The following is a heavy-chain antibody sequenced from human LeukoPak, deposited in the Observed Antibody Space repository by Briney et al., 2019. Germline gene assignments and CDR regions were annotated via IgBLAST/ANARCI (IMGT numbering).Heavy chain of an antibody. D-gene: IGHD5-12*01. Sequence: GGSLRLSCAASEFVFSDYGMHWVRQAPGKGLEWVAFVRYDGGNEYYADSVKGRFTISRDNSKDTMYLQMNSLRVEDTAVYACAKESAEGYHSEGPKYGGLGTLVTVSS. CDR2: VRYDGGNE. J-gene: IGHJ4*02. V-gene: IGHV3-30*02. CDR1: EFVFSDYG. CDR3: AKESAEGYHSEGPKY.